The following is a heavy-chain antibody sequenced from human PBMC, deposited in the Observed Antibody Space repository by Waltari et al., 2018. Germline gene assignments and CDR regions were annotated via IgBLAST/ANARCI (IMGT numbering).Heavy chain of an antibody. V-gene: IGHV4-4*07. J-gene: IGHJ1*01. Sequence: QVQLQESGPGLVKPSETLSLTCTVSGGSISSYYWSWIRQPAGKGREWIGRSCTSGTTNDNPSPKSRVTMSADTSKNQFSLKLSSVTAADTAVDYCASAPRIAAAGREYFQHWGQGTLVTVSS. CDR1: GGSISSYY. CDR2: SCTSGTT. D-gene: IGHD6-13*01. CDR3: ASAPRIAAAGREYFQH.